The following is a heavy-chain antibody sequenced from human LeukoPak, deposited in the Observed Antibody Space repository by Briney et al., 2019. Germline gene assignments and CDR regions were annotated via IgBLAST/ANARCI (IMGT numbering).Heavy chain of an antibody. J-gene: IGHJ4*02. Sequence: GGSLRLSCAASGFTLSSYWMTWARQAPGKGLEWVANIGQDGTEKYSVDSVKGRFTISRDNAKNSLYLQMNSLRAEDTAVYYCARGWAAIDSWGQGTLVTVS. V-gene: IGHV3-7*04. CDR3: ARGWAAIDS. D-gene: IGHD5-18*01. CDR1: GFTLSSYW. CDR2: IGQDGTEK.